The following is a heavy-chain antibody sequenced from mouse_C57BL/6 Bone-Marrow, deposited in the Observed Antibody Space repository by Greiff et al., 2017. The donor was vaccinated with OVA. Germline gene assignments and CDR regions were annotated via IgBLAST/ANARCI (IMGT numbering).Heavy chain of an antibody. J-gene: IGHJ4*01. Sequence: VQLQQSGPGLVQPSQSLSITCTVSGFSLTSYGVHWVRQSPGKGLEWLGVIWSGGSTDYNAAFISRLSISKDNSKSQVFFKMNSLQADDTAIYYCARNRGVYYGSSYAMDYWGQGTSVTVSS. CDR2: IWSGGST. CDR1: GFSLTSYG. V-gene: IGHV2-2*01. CDR3: ARNRGVYYGSSYAMDY. D-gene: IGHD1-1*01.